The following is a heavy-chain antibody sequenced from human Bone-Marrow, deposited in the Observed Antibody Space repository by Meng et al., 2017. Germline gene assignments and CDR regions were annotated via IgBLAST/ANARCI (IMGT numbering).Heavy chain of an antibody. CDR2: ISSSGSTI. V-gene: IGHV3-11*01. CDR1: GITFSDYY. D-gene: IGHD6-13*01. Sequence: QVQLVESGGGLVKPGGSLRLSWAASGITFSDYYMSWIRQAPGKGLEWVSYISSSGSTIYYADSVKGRFTISRDNAKNSLYLQMNSLRAEDTAVYYCGGRSSSWYPFDYWGQGTLVTVSS. CDR3: GGRSSSWYPFDY. J-gene: IGHJ4*02.